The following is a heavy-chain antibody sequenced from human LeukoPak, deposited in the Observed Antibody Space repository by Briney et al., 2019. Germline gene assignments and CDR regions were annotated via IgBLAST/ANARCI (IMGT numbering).Heavy chain of an antibody. D-gene: IGHD2-21*02. CDR2: IYHSGST. J-gene: IGHJ4*02. V-gene: IGHV4-4*02. CDR1: GDSISSNNW. CDR3: ARRAISVNNFGDSH. Sequence: ASETLSLTCAVSGDSISSNNWWSWVRQPPGKGLEWIGEIYHSGSTNKNPSLKNRLSISVDKSKNQFSLRLSSVTAADTAIYFCARRAISVNNFGDSHWGQGTRVIVSS.